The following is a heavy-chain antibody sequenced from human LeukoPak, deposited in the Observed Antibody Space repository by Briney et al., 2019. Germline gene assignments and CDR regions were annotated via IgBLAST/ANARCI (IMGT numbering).Heavy chain of an antibody. CDR1: GFTFISYA. Sequence: PPGGSLRLSCAASGFTFISYAIHWVRQAPGKGLEWVSAISGSGGSTYYADSVKGRFTISRDNSKNTLYLQMNSLRAEDTAVYYCAKHLAVVVKSAFDWGQGTLVTVSS. D-gene: IGHD3-22*01. V-gene: IGHV3-23*01. J-gene: IGHJ4*02. CDR3: AKHLAVVVKSAFD. CDR2: ISGSGGST.